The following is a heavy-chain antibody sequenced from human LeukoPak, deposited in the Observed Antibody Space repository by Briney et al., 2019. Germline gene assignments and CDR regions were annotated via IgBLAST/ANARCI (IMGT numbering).Heavy chain of an antibody. J-gene: IGHJ4*02. D-gene: IGHD1-7*01. V-gene: IGHV3-23*01. CDR2: ISGSGGST. Sequence: GGSLRLSCAASGFTFSSYAMSWVRQAPGKGLEWVSAISGSGGSTYYADSVKGRFTISRDNAKNSLYLQMNSLRAEDTAVYYCASLKSSNWNFYFDYWGQGTLVTVSS. CDR1: GFTFSSYA. CDR3: ASLKSSNWNFYFDY.